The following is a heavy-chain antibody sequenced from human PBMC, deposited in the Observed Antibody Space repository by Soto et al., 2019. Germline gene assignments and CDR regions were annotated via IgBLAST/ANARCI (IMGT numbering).Heavy chain of an antibody. CDR1: GFTFSTHS. CDR2: ISASSRTV. V-gene: IGHV3-48*02. D-gene: IGHD2-21*01. Sequence: VGSLRLSCSASGFTFSTHSMNWVRQSPGKGLEWLSYISASSRTVYDADSVRGRFTISRDNAKNSLYLQMNSLRDEDTAVYYCARVFCSGGNCYSASDYWGQGTSVTVS. J-gene: IGHJ4*02. CDR3: ARVFCSGGNCYSASDY.